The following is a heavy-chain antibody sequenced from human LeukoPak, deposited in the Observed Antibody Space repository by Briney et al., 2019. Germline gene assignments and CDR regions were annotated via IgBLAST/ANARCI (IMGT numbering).Heavy chain of an antibody. CDR2: INWNGGST. V-gene: IGHV3-20*04. CDR3: ATDPATVGVTTRDY. D-gene: IGHD1-26*01. CDR1: GFTFDDYG. Sequence: GGSLRLSCAASGFTFDDYGMSWVRQAPGKGLEWVSGINWNGGSTGYADSVKGRFTISRDNSKNTIFLQMNTLRADDTAVYFCATDPATVGVTTRDYWGQGTPVTVSS. J-gene: IGHJ4*02.